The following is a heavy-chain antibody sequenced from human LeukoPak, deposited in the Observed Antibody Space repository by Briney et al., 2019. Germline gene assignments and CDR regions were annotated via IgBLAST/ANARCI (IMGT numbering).Heavy chain of an antibody. J-gene: IGHJ3*02. D-gene: IGHD4-17*01. CDR2: ISGSGGST. CDR1: GFTFSSHA. CDR3: AKAMDYGDQYYRDAFDI. V-gene: IGHV3-23*01. Sequence: GGSLRLSCAASGFTFSSHAMNWVRQAPGKGLEWVSAISGSGGSTYYADSVQGRFTISRDNSKSTLYLQMNSLRAEDTAVYYCAKAMDYGDQYYRDAFDIWGQGTMVTVSS.